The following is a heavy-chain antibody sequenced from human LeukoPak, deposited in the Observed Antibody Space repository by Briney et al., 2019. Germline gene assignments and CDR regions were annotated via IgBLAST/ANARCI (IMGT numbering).Heavy chain of an antibody. CDR3: AKDLSSGS. CDR2: ISYDGSNK. Sequence: GGSLRLSCTASGFTFSSYATHWVRQAPGKGLEWVAVISYDGSNKYYADSVKGRFTISRDNSKNTLYLQMNSLRAEDTVVYYCAKDLSSGSWGQGTLVTVSS. V-gene: IGHV3-30-3*01. D-gene: IGHD1-1*01. CDR1: GFTFSSYA. J-gene: IGHJ4*02.